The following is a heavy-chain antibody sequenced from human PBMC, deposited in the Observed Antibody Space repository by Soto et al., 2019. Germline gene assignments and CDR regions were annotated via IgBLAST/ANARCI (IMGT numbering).Heavy chain of an antibody. V-gene: IGHV1-18*01. CDR1: GYTFTSYG. CDR3: ARAVIYSSGWYEGDAGWFDP. Sequence: ASVKVSCKASGYTFTSYGISWVRQAPGQGLEGMGWISAYNGNTNYAQKLQGRVTMTTDTSTSTAYMELRSLRSDDTAVYYCARAVIYSSGWYEGDAGWFDPWGQGTLVTVSS. J-gene: IGHJ5*02. CDR2: ISAYNGNT. D-gene: IGHD6-19*01.